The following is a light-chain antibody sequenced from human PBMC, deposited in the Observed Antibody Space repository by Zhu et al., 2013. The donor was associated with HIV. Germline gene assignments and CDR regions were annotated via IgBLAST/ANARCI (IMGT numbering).Light chain of an antibody. J-gene: IGKJ4*01. CDR1: QSVSSY. V-gene: IGKV3-20*01. CDR3: QQYDSSHT. Sequence: EIVLTQSPATLSLSPGERATLSCRASQSVSSYLAWYQQKPGQAPRLLIYAASNRATGIPDRFSGSGSGTDFTLSITRLEPEDLAVYYCQQYDSSHTFGGGTKVEIK. CDR2: AAS.